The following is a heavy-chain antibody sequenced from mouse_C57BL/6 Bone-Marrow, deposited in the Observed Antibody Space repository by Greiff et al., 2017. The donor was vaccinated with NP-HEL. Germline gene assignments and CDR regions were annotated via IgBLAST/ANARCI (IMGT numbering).Heavy chain of an antibody. Sequence: QVQLQQSGAELVRPGASVTLSCKASGYTFTDYEMHWVKQTPVHGLEWIGAIDPETGGTAYNQKFKGKAILTADKSSSTAYMELRSLTSEDSAVYYCTRGDYVYFDYWGQGTTLTVSS. J-gene: IGHJ2*01. CDR1: GYTFTDYE. CDR2: IDPETGGT. D-gene: IGHD2-4*01. CDR3: TRGDYVYFDY. V-gene: IGHV1-15*01.